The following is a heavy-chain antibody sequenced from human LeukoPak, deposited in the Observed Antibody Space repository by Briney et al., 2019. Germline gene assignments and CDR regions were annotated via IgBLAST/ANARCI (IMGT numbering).Heavy chain of an antibody. Sequence: GGSLRLSCTASGFTVRSNYMSWIRQAPGEGVDRVSVIYSNGNAYYADSAKGRFTISRDNSKNMVHLQMNSLRTEDTAIYFCARVGDYGSESFWGQGTLVTVSS. CDR1: GFTVRSNY. V-gene: IGHV3-53*01. CDR2: IYSNGNA. D-gene: IGHD3-10*01. J-gene: IGHJ4*02. CDR3: ARVGDYGSESF.